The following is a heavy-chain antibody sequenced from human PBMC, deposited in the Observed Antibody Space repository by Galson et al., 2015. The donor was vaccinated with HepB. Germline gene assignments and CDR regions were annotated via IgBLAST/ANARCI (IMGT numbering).Heavy chain of an antibody. V-gene: IGHV3-66*01. D-gene: IGHD2-15*01. CDR1: GFTFSNFW. CDR2: IYSGGST. Sequence: SLRLSCAASGFTFSNFWMSWVRQAPGKGLEWVSVIYSGGSTYYADSVKGRFTISRDNSKNTLYLQMSSLRAEDTAVYYCARAPSAWSSYYYGMDVWGQGTTVTVSS. CDR3: ARAPSAWSSYYYGMDV. J-gene: IGHJ6*02.